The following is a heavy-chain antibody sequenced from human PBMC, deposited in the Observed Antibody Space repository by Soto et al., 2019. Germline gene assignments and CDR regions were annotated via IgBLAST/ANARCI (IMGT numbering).Heavy chain of an antibody. CDR3: ARDFLSTDIAAADKGGFYYYGMDV. J-gene: IGHJ6*02. CDR1: GVTFSSYW. V-gene: IGHV3-7*01. Sequence: GGSLRLSCAASGVTFSSYWMSWVRQAQGKGLEWVANIKQDGSEKYYVDSVKGRFTISRDNAKNSLYLQMNSLRAEDTAVYYCARDFLSTDIAAADKGGFYYYGMDVWGQGTTVTVSS. CDR2: IKQDGSEK. D-gene: IGHD6-13*01.